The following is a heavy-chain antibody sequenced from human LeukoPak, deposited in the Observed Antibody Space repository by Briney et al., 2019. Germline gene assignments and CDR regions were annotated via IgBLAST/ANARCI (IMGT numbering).Heavy chain of an antibody. Sequence: VASVKVSCKASGYTFIGYYMHWVRQAPGQGLEWMGLINPSGSSTSYAQKFQGRLSLTRDMSTSTDYMELSSLRSEDTAVYYCARDNSVGDTAWWFDPWGQGTLVTVSS. D-gene: IGHD1-26*01. CDR3: ARDNSVGDTAWWFDP. CDR2: INPSGSST. V-gene: IGHV1-46*01. CDR1: GYTFIGYY. J-gene: IGHJ5*02.